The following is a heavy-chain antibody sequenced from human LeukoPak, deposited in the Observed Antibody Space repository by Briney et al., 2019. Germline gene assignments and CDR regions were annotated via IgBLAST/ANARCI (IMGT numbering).Heavy chain of an antibody. D-gene: IGHD2-8*01. Sequence: GASVKVSCKASGYTFTGYYMHWVRQAPGQGPEWMGWIIPNSGGTNYAQNFQGRVTMTGDTSISTAYMELSRLTSDDTAVYYCVGGTRFLDYWGQGTLVTVSS. CDR1: GYTFTGYY. V-gene: IGHV1-2*02. CDR2: IIPNSGGT. J-gene: IGHJ4*02. CDR3: VGGTRFLDY.